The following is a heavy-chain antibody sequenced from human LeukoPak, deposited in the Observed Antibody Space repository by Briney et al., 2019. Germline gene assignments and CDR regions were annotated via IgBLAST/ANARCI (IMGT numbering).Heavy chain of an antibody. D-gene: IGHD3-22*01. V-gene: IGHV4-34*01. J-gene: IGHJ4*02. CDR2: INHSGST. CDR1: GGAFSGYF. Sequence: SETLSLTCAVSGGAFSGYFWTWVRRPPGKGLEWIGEINHSGSTSYNPSLKSRVSISVDRSKNQFSLKLSSVTAADTAVYYCASTDYYDSSGYYRYWGQGTLVTVSS. CDR3: ASTDYYDSSGYYRY.